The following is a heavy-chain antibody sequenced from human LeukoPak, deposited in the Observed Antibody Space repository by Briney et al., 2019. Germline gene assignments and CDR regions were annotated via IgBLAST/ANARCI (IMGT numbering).Heavy chain of an antibody. CDR3: TKTTTGYSSGQYPGWPADH. CDR2: ISGSGGST. Sequence: RPGGSLRLSCAASGFTFSSYAMSWVRQAPGKGLEWVSAISGSGGSTYYADSVKGRFTISRDNSKNTVYLQMDSLRGEDTAVYYCTKTTTGYSSGQYPGWPADHWGQGALVTVSS. D-gene: IGHD3-22*01. J-gene: IGHJ4*02. V-gene: IGHV3-23*01. CDR1: GFTFSSYA.